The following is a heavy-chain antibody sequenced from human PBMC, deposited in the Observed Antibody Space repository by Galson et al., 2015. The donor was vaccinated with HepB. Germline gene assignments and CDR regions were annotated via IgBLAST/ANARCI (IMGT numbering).Heavy chain of an antibody. CDR1: GGTFSSYA. D-gene: IGHD2-2*01. J-gene: IGHJ6*03. V-gene: IGHV1-69*01. CDR2: IIPIFGTA. Sequence: SCKASGGTFSSYAISWVRQAPGQGLEWMGGIIPIFGTANYAQKFQGRVTITADESTSTAYMELSSLRSEDTAVYYCARVGCSSTNCYGSYSLLGYYYYMDVWGKGTTVTVSS. CDR3: ARVGCSSTNCYGSYSLLGYYYYMDV.